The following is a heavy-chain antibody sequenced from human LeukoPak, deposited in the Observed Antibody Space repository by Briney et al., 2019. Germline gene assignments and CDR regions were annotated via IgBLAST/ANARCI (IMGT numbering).Heavy chain of an antibody. Sequence: SQTLSLTCAVSGGSISTGDYSWSWIRLPPGKGLEWIGYIYHSYSTYYNPSLKSRVTISVDRSKNQISLKLTSVTAADTAVYYCARALGYYGSGTPYFDSWGQGILVTVSS. CDR3: ARALGYYGSGTPYFDS. J-gene: IGHJ4*02. D-gene: IGHD3-10*01. CDR1: GGSISTGDYS. V-gene: IGHV4-30-2*01. CDR2: IYHSYST.